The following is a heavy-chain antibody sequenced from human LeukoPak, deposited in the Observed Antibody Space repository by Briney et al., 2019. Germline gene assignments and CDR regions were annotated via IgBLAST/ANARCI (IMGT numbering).Heavy chain of an antibody. V-gene: IGHV4-59*01. Sequence: SETLSLTCTVSGGSISSYYWSWIRQPPGKGLEWIGYIYYSGSTNYNPSLKGRVTISVDTPKNQFSLKLNSVTAADTAVYYCARAPDDSSGYYPLDYWGQGTLVTVSS. CDR2: IYYSGST. J-gene: IGHJ4*02. CDR3: ARAPDDSSGYYPLDY. CDR1: GGSISSYY. D-gene: IGHD3-22*01.